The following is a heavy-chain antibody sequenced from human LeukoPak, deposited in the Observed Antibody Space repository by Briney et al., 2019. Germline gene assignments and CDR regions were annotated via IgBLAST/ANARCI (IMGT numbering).Heavy chain of an antibody. V-gene: IGHV1-18*01. Sequence: GASVKVSCKASGYIFTSYDISWVRQAPGQGLEWMGWIRSNDGHTKYAQKFQGRVTMTTDTFTTTFYMELTRLMSDETAVYYCARTYYDSRGYYYFDYWGQGTLVTV. D-gene: IGHD3-22*01. J-gene: IGHJ4*02. CDR2: IRSNDGHT. CDR3: ARTYYDSRGYYYFDY. CDR1: GYIFTSYD.